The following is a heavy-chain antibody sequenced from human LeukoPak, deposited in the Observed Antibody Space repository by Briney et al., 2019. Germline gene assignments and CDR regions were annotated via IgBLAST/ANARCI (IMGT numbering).Heavy chain of an antibody. CDR1: GFTFSNYW. Sequence: PGGSLRLSCEASGFTFSNYWMSWVRQAPGKGLEWVANIKQDGSETYYVDSVKGRFTLSRDNVRNSLYLQMNYVGVDDTAVYYCARAGMTGTPDYWGQGTLVTVSS. V-gene: IGHV3-7*01. D-gene: IGHD1-7*01. CDR2: IKQDGSET. CDR3: ARAGMTGTPDY. J-gene: IGHJ4*02.